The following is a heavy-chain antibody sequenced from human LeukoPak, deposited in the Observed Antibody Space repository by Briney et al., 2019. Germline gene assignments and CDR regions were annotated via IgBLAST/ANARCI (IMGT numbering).Heavy chain of an antibody. Sequence: GASVKVSCKASGYTFTSYGISWVRQAPGQGLEWMGWISAYNGNTNYAQKLQGRVTMTTDTSTSTAYMELRSLRSDDTAVYYCARAGFLDYDILTGYYNFDCWGQGTLVTVSS. D-gene: IGHD3-9*01. CDR3: ARAGFLDYDILTGYYNFDC. V-gene: IGHV1-18*01. J-gene: IGHJ4*02. CDR1: GYTFTSYG. CDR2: ISAYNGNT.